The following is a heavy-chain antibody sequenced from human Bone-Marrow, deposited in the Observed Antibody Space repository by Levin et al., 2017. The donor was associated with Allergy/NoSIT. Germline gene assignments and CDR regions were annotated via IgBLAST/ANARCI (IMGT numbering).Heavy chain of an antibody. CDR2: IKEDGSEK. Sequence: GESLKISCAASGFTFSNNWMTWVRQAPGKGLEWVANIKEDGSEKYYVDSVKGLFIISRDNAKNSLYLQMNSLRVEDTAVYYCARGVWAMDVWGQGTTVTVSS. J-gene: IGHJ6*02. CDR3: ARGVWAMDV. V-gene: IGHV3-7*01. CDR1: GFTFSNNW. D-gene: IGHD1-26*01.